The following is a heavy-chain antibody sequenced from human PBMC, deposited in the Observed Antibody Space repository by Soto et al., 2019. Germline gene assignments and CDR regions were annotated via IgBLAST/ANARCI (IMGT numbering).Heavy chain of an antibody. J-gene: IGHJ6*02. CDR3: AKVDSSGYYLGSPQKYYYYYGMDV. D-gene: IGHD3-22*01. V-gene: IGHV5-51*01. CDR1: GYSFTSYW. Sequence: GESLKISCKGSGYSFTSYWIGWVRQMPGKGLEWMGIIYPGDSDTRYSPSFQGQVTISADKSISTAYLQWSSLKASDTAMYYCAKVDSSGYYLGSPQKYYYYYGMDVWGQGTTVTVSS. CDR2: IYPGDSDT.